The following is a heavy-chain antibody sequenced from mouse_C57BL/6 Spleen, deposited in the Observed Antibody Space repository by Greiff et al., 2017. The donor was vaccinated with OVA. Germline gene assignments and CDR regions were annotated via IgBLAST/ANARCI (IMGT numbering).Heavy chain of an antibody. CDR2: IRNKANGYTT. J-gene: IGHJ2*01. CDR3: ARSLYGPRGFDY. Sequence: EVQGVESGGGLVQPGGSLSLSCAASGFTFTDYYMSWVRQPPGKALEWLGFIRNKANGYTTEYSASVKGRFTISRDNSQSILYLQMNALRAEDSATYYCARSLYGPRGFDYWGQGTTLTVSS. CDR1: GFTFTDYY. D-gene: IGHD1-1*02. V-gene: IGHV7-3*01.